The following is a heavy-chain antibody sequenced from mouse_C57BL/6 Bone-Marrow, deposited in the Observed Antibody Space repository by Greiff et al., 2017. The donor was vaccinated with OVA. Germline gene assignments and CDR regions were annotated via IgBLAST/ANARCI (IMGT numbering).Heavy chain of an antibody. CDR3: ARNDGYPWYFDV. J-gene: IGHJ1*03. CDR2: IYPGGGYT. D-gene: IGHD2-3*01. CDR1: GYTFTNYW. Sequence: VQVVESGAELVRPGTSVKMSCKASGYTFTNYWIGWAKQRPGHGLEWIGDIYPGGGYTNYNEKFKGKATLTADKSSSTAYMQFSSLTSEDSAIYYCARNDGYPWYFDVWGTGTTVTVSS. V-gene: IGHV1-63*01.